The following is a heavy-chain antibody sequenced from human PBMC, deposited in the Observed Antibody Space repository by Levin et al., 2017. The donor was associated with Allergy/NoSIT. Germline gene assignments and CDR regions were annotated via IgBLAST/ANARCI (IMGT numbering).Heavy chain of an antibody. D-gene: IGHD1-20*01. J-gene: IGHJ6*02. V-gene: IGHV4-34*01. CDR1: GGSFSGYF. Sequence: SQTLSLTCAVYGGSFSGYFWSWIRQPPGKGLEWIGDINESESTNYSPSLKSRVTISIDTSKNQFSLKLNSVTAADTAVYYCAKGRGVTGTMYVWGQETTVTVSS. CDR3: AKGRGVTGTMYV. CDR2: INESEST.